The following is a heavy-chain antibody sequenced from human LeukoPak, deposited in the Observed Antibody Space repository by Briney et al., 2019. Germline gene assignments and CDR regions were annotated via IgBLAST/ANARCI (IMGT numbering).Heavy chain of an antibody. Sequence: SETLSLTCTVFGGSISGYYWSWIRQTAGKGLEWIGRLYTSGSTNYNPSLKSRVTISIDTSKSQFSLRLTSVTATDTAVYYCAPIGFSERFDSWGQGILVTVSS. D-gene: IGHD1-26*01. CDR3: APIGFSERFDS. J-gene: IGHJ4*02. CDR2: LYTSGST. V-gene: IGHV4-4*07. CDR1: GGSISGYY.